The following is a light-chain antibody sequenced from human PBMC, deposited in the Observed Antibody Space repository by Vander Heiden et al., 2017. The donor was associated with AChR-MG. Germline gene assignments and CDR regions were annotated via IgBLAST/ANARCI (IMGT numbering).Light chain of an antibody. V-gene: IGLV1-44*01. Sequence: QFVLPQPPSASGTPGQRVTISCSGSNSNIGSNIVNWYQQLPGTAPKLLLYSDNQRPSGVPDRFSGSKSGTSASLAISGLQSEDEADYYCAAWDDSLNGLLFGAGTKLTGL. CDR3: AAWDDSLNGLL. J-gene: IGLJ2*01. CDR1: NSNIGSNI. CDR2: SDN.